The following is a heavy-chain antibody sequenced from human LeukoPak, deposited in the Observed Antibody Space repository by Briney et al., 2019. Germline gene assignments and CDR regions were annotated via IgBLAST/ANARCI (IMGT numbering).Heavy chain of an antibody. CDR3: ARASDILTGYYGHDAFDI. D-gene: IGHD3-9*01. V-gene: IGHV4-39*07. J-gene: IGHJ3*02. Sequence: SETLSLTCTVSGGSISSNNYYWGWIRQPPGKGLEWIGSVHYSGSSYYNPSLKSRLTISVDTSKNQFSLKLSSVTAADTAVYYCARASDILTGYYGHDAFDIWGQGTMVTVSS. CDR2: VHYSGSS. CDR1: GGSISSNNYY.